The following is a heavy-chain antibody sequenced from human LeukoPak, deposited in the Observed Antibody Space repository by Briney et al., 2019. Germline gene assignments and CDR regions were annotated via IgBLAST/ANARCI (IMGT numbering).Heavy chain of an antibody. D-gene: IGHD4-11*01. CDR1: GYPISNYD. CDR3: ARGRATVTTHWVDP. CDR2: MNPNSGNT. J-gene: IGHJ5*02. V-gene: IGHV1-8*03. Sequence: ASVKVSCKASGYPISNYDINWVRQATGQGLESMGWMNPNSGNTDYAQKFQGRVTITRNTSISTAYMELSGLRSEDTAVYYCARGRATVTTHWVDPWGQGTLVTVSS.